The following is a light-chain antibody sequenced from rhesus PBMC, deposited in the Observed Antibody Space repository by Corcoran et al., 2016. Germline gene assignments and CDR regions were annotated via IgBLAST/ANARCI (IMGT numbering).Light chain of an antibody. J-gene: IGKJ3*01. Sequence: ETVVTQSPATLSLSPGERATLSCRASQSVGSYLAWYQQKPGQAPRLRIYGAASRDTVIPDRFSGSGSGPDFPLTISRLEPEDVGVYYCQQSNNLFTFGPGTKLDIK. V-gene: IGKV3-24*04. CDR2: GAA. CDR1: QSVGSY. CDR3: QQSNNLFT.